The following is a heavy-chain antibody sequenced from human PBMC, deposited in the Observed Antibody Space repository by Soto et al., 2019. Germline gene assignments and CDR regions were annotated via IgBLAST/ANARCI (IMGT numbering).Heavy chain of an antibody. CDR2: VSFTGTT. CDR1: GGSINNNYYY. J-gene: IGHJ4*02. CDR3: ASQKLDVPAYFDY. Sequence: QLQLQESDPGLVKPSETLSLTCSVSGGSINNNYYYWGWVRQPPGKGLEWIGSVSFTGTTYYSPSLKSRGTTSIATSRNQCSLKLTSVTAADTAVYYCASQKLDVPAYFDYWGQGTLVTVSS. D-gene: IGHD1-1*01. V-gene: IGHV4-39*01.